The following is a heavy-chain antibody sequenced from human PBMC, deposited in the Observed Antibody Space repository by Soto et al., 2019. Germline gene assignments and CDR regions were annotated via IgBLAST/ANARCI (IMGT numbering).Heavy chain of an antibody. CDR1: GYTFSDYG. Sequence: ASVKVSCKTSGYTFSDYGVSWVRQAPGQGLEWMGWINTFNGNTKYEQKFQGRVTMTTDTSTSTAYMELRSLKFDDTAVYYCARAELDSSGYWAENHQNWGQGTLVTVSS. CDR2: INTFNGNT. CDR3: ARAELDSSGYWAENHQN. J-gene: IGHJ4*02. D-gene: IGHD3-22*01. V-gene: IGHV1-18*01.